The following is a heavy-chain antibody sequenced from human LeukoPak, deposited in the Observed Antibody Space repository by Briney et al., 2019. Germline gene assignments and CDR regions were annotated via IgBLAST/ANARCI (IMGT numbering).Heavy chain of an antibody. Sequence: AGGSLRLSCAASGFTFSSYAMSWVRQAPGKGLEWVSAISGSGGSTYYAASVKGRFTISRDNSKNTLYLQMNSLRAEDTAVYYCAKDRWELLDFDYWGQGTLVTVSS. J-gene: IGHJ4*02. CDR2: ISGSGGST. D-gene: IGHD1-26*01. CDR1: GFTFSSYA. CDR3: AKDRWELLDFDY. V-gene: IGHV3-23*01.